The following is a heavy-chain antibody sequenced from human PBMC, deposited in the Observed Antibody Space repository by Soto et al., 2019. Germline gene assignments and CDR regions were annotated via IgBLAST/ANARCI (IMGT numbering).Heavy chain of an antibody. D-gene: IGHD3-3*01. V-gene: IGHV2-26*01. J-gene: IGHJ6*02. CDR2: ISSNDEK. CDR1: GISLNKARRG. Sequence: SGPTLVNPTDTLTLTCTVSGISLNKARRGVSWIRQPPGKALEWLVHISSNDEKSYTTSLKSRLTISKDTSKSQVVLTMTNMEHVDTATYYCGRIGAVFGVVTGDVGGHGTTVTVPS. CDR3: GRIGAVFGVVTGDV.